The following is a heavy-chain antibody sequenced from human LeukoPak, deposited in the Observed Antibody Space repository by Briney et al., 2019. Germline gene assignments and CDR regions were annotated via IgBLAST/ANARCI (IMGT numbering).Heavy chain of an antibody. J-gene: IGHJ4*02. D-gene: IGHD6-13*01. CDR1: GFTFSNCA. Sequence: PGGSLRLSCAASGFTFSNCAMSWVRQAPGKGLEWVSGISSSGGSTYYADSVKGRFTISRDNSKNTLYLQMNSPRAEDTALYYCAILPGYSSSWYEVDYWGQGTLVTVSS. V-gene: IGHV3-23*01. CDR3: AILPGYSSSWYEVDY. CDR2: ISSSGGST.